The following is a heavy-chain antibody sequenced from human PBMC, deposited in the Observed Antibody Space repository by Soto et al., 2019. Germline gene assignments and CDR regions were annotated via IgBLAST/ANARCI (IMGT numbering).Heavy chain of an antibody. J-gene: IGHJ6*01. CDR1: EFSFSTYG. Sequence: QVQLVESGGGVVQPGRSLRLSCAASEFSFSTYGMHWVRQAPGKGLEWVAAISHDGSGQYYADSVKGRFTISRDNSKNTLFLQMSSLRVEDTAVYYCAKACYSYSGYYYYGMDVWGQGTTVTVSS. CDR2: ISHDGSGQ. CDR3: AKACYSYSGYYYYGMDV. D-gene: IGHD3-10*01. V-gene: IGHV3-30*18.